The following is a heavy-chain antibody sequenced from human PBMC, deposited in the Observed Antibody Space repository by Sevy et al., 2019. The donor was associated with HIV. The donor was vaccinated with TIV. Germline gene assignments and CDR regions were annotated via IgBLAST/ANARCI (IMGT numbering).Heavy chain of an antibody. Sequence: GGSRLSCAASGFTFSRYSMHWVHQAPGKGLEWVATISFDASNKHYADSVKGRFTISRDNFQNSLFLQMNSLRPEDTAVYYCALERLSSDVAEYFQNWGQGTLVTVSS. V-gene: IGHV3-30*04. CDR3: ALERLSSDVAEYFQN. D-gene: IGHD1-1*01. CDR2: ISFDASNK. CDR1: GFTFSRYS. J-gene: IGHJ1*01.